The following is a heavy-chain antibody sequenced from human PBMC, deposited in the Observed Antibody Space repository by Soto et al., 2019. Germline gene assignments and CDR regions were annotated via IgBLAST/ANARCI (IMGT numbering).Heavy chain of an antibody. V-gene: IGHV3-23*01. CDR1: GVSFSSYA. J-gene: IGHJ4*02. CDR3: ATGHGDWGGTYLDS. Sequence: EVQLLESGGGLVQPGGSLRLSCVASGVSFSSYAMSWVRQAPGKGLEWVSSVSGSGGRTDYADSVKGRFTISRDNSKGTLLQEMNCLRAEDTGVTSCATGHGDWGGTYLDSGGQGTLVSVSS. CDR2: VSGSGGRT. D-gene: IGHD4-17*01.